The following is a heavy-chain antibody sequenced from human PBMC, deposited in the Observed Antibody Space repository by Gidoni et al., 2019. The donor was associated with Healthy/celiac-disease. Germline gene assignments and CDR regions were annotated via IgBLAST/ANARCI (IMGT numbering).Heavy chain of an antibody. CDR2: ISSSISYI. CDR1: GFTFSRYS. D-gene: IGHD3-3*01. CDR3: ARATGDYYDFWSGYFSGGNAFDI. Sequence: EVQLVESGGGLVKPGGSLRLSGAASGFTFSRYSMNWVRQAPGKGREWVSSISSSISYIYYADSVKGRFTISRDNAKNSLYLQMNSMRAEDTAVYYCARATGDYYDFWSGYFSGGNAFDIWGQGTMVTVSS. J-gene: IGHJ3*02. V-gene: IGHV3-21*01.